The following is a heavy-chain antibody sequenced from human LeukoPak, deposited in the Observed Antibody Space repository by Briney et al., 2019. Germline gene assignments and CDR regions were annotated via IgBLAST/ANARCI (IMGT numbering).Heavy chain of an antibody. V-gene: IGHV3-21*01. J-gene: IGHJ4*02. Sequence: GGSLRLSCAASGFTFSSYSMNWVRQAPGKGLEWVSSISSSSYIYYADSVKGRFTISRDNAKNSLYLQMNSLRAEDTAVYYCASRPADNIAAAVDYWGQGTLVTVSS. D-gene: IGHD6-13*01. CDR1: GFTFSSYS. CDR2: ISSSSYI. CDR3: ASRPADNIAAAVDY.